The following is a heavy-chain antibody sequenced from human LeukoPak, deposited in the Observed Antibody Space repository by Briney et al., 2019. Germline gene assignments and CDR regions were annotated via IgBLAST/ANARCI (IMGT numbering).Heavy chain of an antibody. Sequence: PGGSLSLSCAASGFTFSTLPLSWVAQAPGKGLEGVSAISGSGGSTYYADSVKGRFTISRDNSKNTLYLQMNSLRAEDTAVYYCAKGSSSWYFVFDYWGQGTLVTVSS. D-gene: IGHD6-13*01. CDR3: AKGSSSWYFVFDY. CDR1: GFTFSTLP. J-gene: IGHJ4*02. CDR2: ISGSGGST. V-gene: IGHV3-23*01.